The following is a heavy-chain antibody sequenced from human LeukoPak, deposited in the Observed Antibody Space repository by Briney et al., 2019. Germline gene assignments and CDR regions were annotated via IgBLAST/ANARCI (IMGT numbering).Heavy chain of an antibody. CDR3: AGHHHRNTVDF. D-gene: IGHD2/OR15-2a*01. J-gene: IGHJ4*02. Sequence: SETLSLTSTVSGGSISSYYWSWIRQPPGKGLEWIGYIYYSGSTNYNPSLKSRVTISVDTSKNQFSLKLSSVTAADTAVYYCAGHHHRNTVDFWGQGTLVTVSS. CDR2: IYYSGST. CDR1: GGSISSYY. V-gene: IGHV4-59*01.